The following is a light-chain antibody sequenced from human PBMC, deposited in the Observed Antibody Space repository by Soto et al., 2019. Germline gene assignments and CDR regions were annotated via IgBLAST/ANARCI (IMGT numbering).Light chain of an antibody. V-gene: IGLV3-21*02. CDR2: DHS. CDR1: DIKIKS. CDR3: QVWDGSRDHYV. Sequence: SYELAQPPSVSVAPGQTARITCGGSDIKIKSVHWYQQTPGQAPVLVVYDHSDRPSGIPERFSGSSSGNTATLTITRVEAGDEADYFCQVWDGSRDHYVFATGTKVTVL. J-gene: IGLJ1*01.